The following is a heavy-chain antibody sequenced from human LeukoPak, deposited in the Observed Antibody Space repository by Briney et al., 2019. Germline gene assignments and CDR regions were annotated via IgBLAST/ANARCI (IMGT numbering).Heavy chain of an antibody. CDR1: GFTFSSYA. Sequence: SGGSLRLSCAASGFTFSSYAMNWVRQAPGKGLEYVSYISSGGSTVHYADSVKGRFTISRDNAKNSLYLQMNSLRAEDTAVYYCARVIIVGATGIWGQGTMVTVSS. V-gene: IGHV3-48*03. CDR2: ISSGGSTV. D-gene: IGHD1-26*01. CDR3: ARVIIVGATGI. J-gene: IGHJ3*02.